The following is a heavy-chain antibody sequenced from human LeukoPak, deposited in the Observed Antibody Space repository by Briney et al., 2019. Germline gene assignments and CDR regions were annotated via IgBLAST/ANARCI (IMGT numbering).Heavy chain of an antibody. CDR3: ARAASGWDFDY. CDR1: GGSISSGDYY. V-gene: IGHV4-30-4*02. Sequence: KASETLSLTCTVSGGSISSGDYYWSWIRQPPGKGLEWIGYIYYSGSTYYNPSLRSRVTISVDTSKNQFSLKLSSVTAADTAVYYCARAASGWDFDYWGQGTLVTVSS. D-gene: IGHD6-19*01. CDR2: IYYSGST. J-gene: IGHJ4*02.